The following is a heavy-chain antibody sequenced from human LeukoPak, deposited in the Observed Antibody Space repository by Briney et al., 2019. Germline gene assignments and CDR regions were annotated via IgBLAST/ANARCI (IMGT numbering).Heavy chain of an antibody. CDR3: ARVQAYYYDSSGYSYYFDY. Sequence: PSQTLSLTCTVSGGSISSGDYYWSWIRQPPGKGLEWIGYIYYSGSTYYNPSLKSRVTISVDTSKNQFSLKLSSVTAADTAVYYCARVQAYYYDSSGYSYYFDYRGQGTLVTVSS. D-gene: IGHD3-22*01. J-gene: IGHJ4*02. CDR2: IYYSGST. CDR1: GGSISSGDYY. V-gene: IGHV4-30-4*01.